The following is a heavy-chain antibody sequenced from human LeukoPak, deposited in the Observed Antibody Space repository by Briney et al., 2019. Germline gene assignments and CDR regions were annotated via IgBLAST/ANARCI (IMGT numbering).Heavy chain of an antibody. CDR1: GGSISIYY. V-gene: IGHV4-59*01. CDR3: ARGEAPDQYPLYDY. Sequence: SETLSLTCTVSGGSISIYYWSWIRQPPGKGLEWIGYIYYSGSTNYNPSLKSRVTISVDTSKNQFSLKLGSVTAADTAVYYCARGEAPDQYPLYDYWGQGTLVTVSS. J-gene: IGHJ4*02. CDR2: IYYSGST. D-gene: IGHD1-14*01.